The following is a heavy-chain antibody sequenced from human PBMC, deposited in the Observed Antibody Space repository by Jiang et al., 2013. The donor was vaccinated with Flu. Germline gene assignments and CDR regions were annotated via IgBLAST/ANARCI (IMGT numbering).Heavy chain of an antibody. J-gene: IGHJ4*02. Sequence: TLSLTCAISGYSVSSNSAAWNWIRQSPSRGLEWLGRTYYRSKWYSSYAVFVKSRISINPDTSKNQFSLQLNSVTPEDTAVYYCARTEDGYIDYWGPGTLVTVSS. V-gene: IGHV6-1*01. CDR2: TYYRSKWYS. CDR1: GYSVSSNSAA. D-gene: IGHD5-24*01. CDR3: ARTEDGYIDY.